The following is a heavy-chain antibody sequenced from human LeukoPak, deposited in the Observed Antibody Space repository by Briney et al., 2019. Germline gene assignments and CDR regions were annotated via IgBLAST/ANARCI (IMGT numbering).Heavy chain of an antibody. CDR2: IIPILGIA. V-gene: IGHV1-69*04. J-gene: IGHJ4*02. CDR1: GGTFSSYA. Sequence: GASVKASCKASGGTFSSYAISWVRQAPGQGLEWMGRIIPILGIANYAQKFQGRVTITADKSTSTAYMELSSLRSEDTAVYYCAIDSGYDPAHDYWGQGTLVTVSS. D-gene: IGHD5-12*01. CDR3: AIDSGYDPAHDY.